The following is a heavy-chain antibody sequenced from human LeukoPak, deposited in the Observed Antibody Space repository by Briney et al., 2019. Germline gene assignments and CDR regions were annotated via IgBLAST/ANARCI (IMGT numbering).Heavy chain of an antibody. V-gene: IGHV1-2*02. CDR1: GYTFTGYY. CDR2: INPNSGGT. D-gene: IGHD2-2*01. J-gene: IGHJ4*02. CDR3: ARDRRLDYQLPADN. Sequence: GASVKVSCKASGYTFTGYYMHWVRQAPGQGLEWMGWINPNSGGTNYAQKFQGRVTMTRDTSINTAYMELSRLRSDDTAVYYCARDRRLDYQLPADNWGQGTLVTVPS.